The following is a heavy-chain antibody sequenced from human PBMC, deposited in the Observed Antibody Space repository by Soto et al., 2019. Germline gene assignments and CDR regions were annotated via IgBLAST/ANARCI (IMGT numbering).Heavy chain of an antibody. J-gene: IGHJ5*02. D-gene: IGHD3-22*01. Sequence: GGSLRLSCAASGFTFSSYSMNWVRQAPGKGLEWVSSISSSSSYIYYADSVKGRFTISRDNAKNSLYLQMNSLRAEDTAVYYCARRIINYYDSPLWFDPWGQGTLVTV. CDR3: ARRIINYYDSPLWFDP. CDR1: GFTFSSYS. CDR2: ISSSSSYI. V-gene: IGHV3-21*01.